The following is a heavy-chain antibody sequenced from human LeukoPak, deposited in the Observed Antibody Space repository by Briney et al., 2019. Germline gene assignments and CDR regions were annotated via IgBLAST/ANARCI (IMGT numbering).Heavy chain of an antibody. D-gene: IGHD1-26*01. CDR3: ALGEPRSPFDY. V-gene: IGHV3-33*01. J-gene: IGHJ4*02. CDR1: GFTFSSYG. Sequence: HPGGSLRLSCAASGFTFSSYGMHWVRQAPGKGLEWVAVIWYDGSNKYYADSVKGRFTISRDNSKNTLYLQMNSLRAEDTAVYYCALGEPRSPFDYWGQGTLVTVSS. CDR2: IWYDGSNK.